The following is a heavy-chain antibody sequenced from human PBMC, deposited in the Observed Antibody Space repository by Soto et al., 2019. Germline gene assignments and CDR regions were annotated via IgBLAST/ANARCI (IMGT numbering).Heavy chain of an antibody. CDR2: IYYSGST. CDR1: GGSISSGDYY. D-gene: IGHD3-16*01. J-gene: IGHJ3*02. V-gene: IGHV4-30-4*01. Sequence: SETLSLTCTVSGGSISSGDYYWSWIRQPPGKGLEWIGYIYYSGSTYYNPSLKSRVTISVDTSKNQFSLKLSSVTAADTAVYYCAAYYDYVWGSYSRAFDIWGQGTMVTV. CDR3: AAYYDYVWGSYSRAFDI.